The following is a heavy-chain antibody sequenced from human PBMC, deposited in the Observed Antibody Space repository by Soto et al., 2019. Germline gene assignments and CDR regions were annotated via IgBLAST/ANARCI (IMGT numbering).Heavy chain of an antibody. CDR3: ARDRAASRPYYYYGMDV. D-gene: IGHD6-6*01. CDR1: RGTFSSYA. J-gene: IGHJ6*02. V-gene: IGHV1-69*01. CDR2: IIPIFGTA. Sequence: QVQLVQSGAEVKKPGSSVKVSCKASRGTFSSYAISWVRQAPGQGLEWMGGIIPIFGTANYAQKFQGRVTITADESTSTVYMYLSSLRSEDTAVYYCARDRAASRPYYYYGMDVWGQGTTVTVSS.